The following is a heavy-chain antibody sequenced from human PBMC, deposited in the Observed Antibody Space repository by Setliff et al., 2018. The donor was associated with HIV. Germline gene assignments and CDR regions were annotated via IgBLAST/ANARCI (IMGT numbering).Heavy chain of an antibody. J-gene: IGHJ5*02. Sequence: SETLPLTCTVSGFSISSGFYWGWIRQPPGKGLEWIGSIYHSVSIHYNPSLKSRVTISIDTSKNQFSLKLSSVTAADTAVYYCARPDRGSWYSWSDPWGQRTLVTVSS. CDR2: IYHSVSI. CDR1: GFSISSGFY. D-gene: IGHD6-13*01. V-gene: IGHV4-38-2*02. CDR3: ARPDRGSWYSWSDP.